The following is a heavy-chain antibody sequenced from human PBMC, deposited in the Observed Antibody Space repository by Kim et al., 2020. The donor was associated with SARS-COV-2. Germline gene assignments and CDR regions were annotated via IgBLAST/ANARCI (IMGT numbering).Heavy chain of an antibody. CDR2: ISYDGSNK. J-gene: IGHJ3*01. CDR3: ARGQYYYDSSGYYYGAF. Sequence: GGSLRLSCAASGFTFSSYAMHWVRQAPGKGLEWLAVISYDGSNKYYADSVKGRFTISRDNSKNTLYLQMNSLRAEDTAVYYCARGQYYYDSSGYYYGAF. V-gene: IGHV3-30-3*01. CDR1: GFTFSSYA. D-gene: IGHD3-22*01.